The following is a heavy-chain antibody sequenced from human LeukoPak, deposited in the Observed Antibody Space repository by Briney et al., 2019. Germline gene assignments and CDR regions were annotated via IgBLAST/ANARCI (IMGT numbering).Heavy chain of an antibody. V-gene: IGHV3-15*01. D-gene: IGHD6-25*01. CDR2: IKSKIDGGTI. J-gene: IGHJ4*02. CDR3: TTRRQDGC. CDR1: GFTFSSYA. Sequence: GGSLRLSCAASGFTFSSYAMSWVRQAPGKGLEWVGRIKSKIDGGTIDYGAPVKGRFTISRDDSRNTLYLQMNSLKTEDTAVYYCTTRRQDGCWGQGTLVTVS.